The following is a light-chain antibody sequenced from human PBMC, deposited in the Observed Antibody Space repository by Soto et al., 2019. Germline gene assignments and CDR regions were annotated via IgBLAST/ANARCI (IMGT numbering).Light chain of an antibody. CDR1: QSVSIN. V-gene: IGKV3D-15*01. CDR3: QQYNNWPAIT. CDR2: GAS. Sequence: IVMTQSPATLSVSPGERATLSCRASQSVSINLAWYQQRPGQAPRLLIYGASTRATGIPARFSGSGSGTEFTLTISSLQSEDFAVYYCQQYNNWPAITFGQGTRLE. J-gene: IGKJ5*01.